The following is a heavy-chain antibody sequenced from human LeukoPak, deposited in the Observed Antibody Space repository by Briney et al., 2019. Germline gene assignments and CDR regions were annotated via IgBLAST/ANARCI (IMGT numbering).Heavy chain of an antibody. CDR2: IYTSGST. J-gene: IGHJ6*02. V-gene: IGHV4-61*02. CDR3: ARDPAYCSGGSCHYPYYGMDV. D-gene: IGHD2-15*01. Sequence: SETLSLTCTVSGGSISSGSYYWSWIRQPAGKGLEWIGRIYTSGSTNYNRSLKSRVTISVDTSKNQFSLKLSSVTAADTAVYYCARDPAYCSGGSCHYPYYGMDVWGQGTTVTVSS. CDR1: GGSISSGSYY.